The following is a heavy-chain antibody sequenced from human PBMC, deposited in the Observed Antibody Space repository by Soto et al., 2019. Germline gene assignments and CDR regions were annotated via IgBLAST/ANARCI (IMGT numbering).Heavy chain of an antibody. Sequence: SETLSLTCAVYGGSFSGYYWSWIRQPPGKGLEWIGEINHSGSTNYNPSLKSRVTISVDTSKNQFSLKLSSVTAADTAVYYCARVAAAGRGYWFDPWGQGTLVTVSS. CDR2: INHSGST. D-gene: IGHD6-13*01. V-gene: IGHV4-34*01. J-gene: IGHJ5*02. CDR1: GGSFSGYY. CDR3: ARVAAAGRGYWFDP.